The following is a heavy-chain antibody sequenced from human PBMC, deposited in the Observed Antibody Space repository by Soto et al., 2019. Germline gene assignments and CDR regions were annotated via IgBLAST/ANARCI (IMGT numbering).Heavy chain of an antibody. V-gene: IGHV2-5*02. CDR1: GLSLSTSGVG. Sequence: SGATLVNPAQTLTLTCTFSGLSLSTSGVGVGWIRQPPGKALEWLALIYWDDDKRYSPSLKSRLTITKDTSKNQVVLTMTNMDPVDTATYYCAHRPSYCSGGSCYSGFDYWGQGTLVTVSS. CDR3: AHRPSYCSGGSCYSGFDY. D-gene: IGHD2-15*01. CDR2: IYWDDDK. J-gene: IGHJ4*02.